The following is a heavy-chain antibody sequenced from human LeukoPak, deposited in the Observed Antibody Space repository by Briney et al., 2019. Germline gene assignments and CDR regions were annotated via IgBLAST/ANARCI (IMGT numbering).Heavy chain of an antibody. CDR2: IDCGGST. CDR1: GASISSSTYY. D-gene: IGHD3-22*01. Sequence: SETLSLTCTVSGASISSSTYYWGWIRQPPGKGLEWIGNIDCGGSTYYNPSLKSRVTMSVDTSRNQFSLKLSSMTAADTAVYYCANTVGTYYDSSTGYYNSYFEYWGQGTLVTVSS. CDR3: ANTVGTYYDSSTGYYNSYFEY. J-gene: IGHJ4*02. V-gene: IGHV4-39*01.